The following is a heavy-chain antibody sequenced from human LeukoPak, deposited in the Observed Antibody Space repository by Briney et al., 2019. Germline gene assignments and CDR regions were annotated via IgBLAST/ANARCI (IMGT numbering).Heavy chain of an antibody. CDR1: GGSISSGGYY. CDR3: ARNEQQLIFDY. J-gene: IGHJ4*02. CDR2: IYHSGST. V-gene: IGHV4-30-2*01. D-gene: IGHD6-13*01. Sequence: SQTLSLTCTVSGGSISSGGYYWSWIRQPPGKGLEWIGYIYHSGSTYYNPSLKSRVTISVDRSKNQFSLKLSSVTAADTAVYYCARNEQQLIFDYWGQGTLVTVSS.